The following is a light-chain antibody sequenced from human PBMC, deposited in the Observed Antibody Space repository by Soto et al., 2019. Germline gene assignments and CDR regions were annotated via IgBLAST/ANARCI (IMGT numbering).Light chain of an antibody. CDR2: KAS. CDR1: QSISTW. V-gene: IGKV1-5*03. Sequence: DIQMTQSPSTLSASVGDRVTITCRASQSISTWLAWYQQEPGKAPKLLIHKASSLQSGVPSRFSGSGSGTQFTLTISSLQPDDFATYFCQQYHGYPWTFSQGTKVDI. J-gene: IGKJ1*01. CDR3: QQYHGYPWT.